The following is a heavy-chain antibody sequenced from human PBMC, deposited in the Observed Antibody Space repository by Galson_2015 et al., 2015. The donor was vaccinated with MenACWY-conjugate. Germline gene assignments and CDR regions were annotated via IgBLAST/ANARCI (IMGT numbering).Heavy chain of an antibody. V-gene: IGHV6-1*01. J-gene: IGHJ3*01. Sequence: CAISRDSVSSNNAAWTWIRQCPSRGLEWLGRRYYRTKWNNDYAFSLKSRITVNPDTSKNQFSLQLNSVTAEDTAVYYCARWAPSPAVYSRATDQINDAFDVWGQGTMVTASS. CDR1: RDSVSSNNAA. CDR3: ARWAPSPAVYSRATDQINDAFDV. CDR2: RYYRTKWNN. D-gene: IGHD6-19*01.